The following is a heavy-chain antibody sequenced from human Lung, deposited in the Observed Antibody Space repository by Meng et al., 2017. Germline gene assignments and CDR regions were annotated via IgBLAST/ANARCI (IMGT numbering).Heavy chain of an antibody. CDR3: ARGPTTMAHDFDY. J-gene: IGHJ4*02. CDR1: GGSFSDYY. Sequence: QVQLQQWGAGPLKPSETLSLTCVVSGGSFSDYYWSWIRQPPGQGLEWIGEINHSGSTNYNPSLESRATISVDTSQNNLSLKLSSVTAADSAVYYCARGPTTMAHDFDYWGQGTLVTVSS. V-gene: IGHV4-34*01. D-gene: IGHD4-11*01. CDR2: INHSGST.